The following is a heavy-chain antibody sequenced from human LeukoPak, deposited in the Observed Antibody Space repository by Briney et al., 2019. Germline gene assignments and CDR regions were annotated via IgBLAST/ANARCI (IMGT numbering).Heavy chain of an antibody. J-gene: IGHJ6*03. CDR1: GFTFSSYG. CDR2: ISSSGSTI. CDR3: ARDADYGDYMDV. V-gene: IGHV3-48*04. Sequence: PGGSLRLSCAASGFTFSSYGMHWVRQAPGKGLEWVSYISSSGSTIYYADSVKGRFTISRDNAKNSLYLQMNSLRAEDTAVYYCARDADYGDYMDVWGKGTTVTVSS. D-gene: IGHD4/OR15-4a*01.